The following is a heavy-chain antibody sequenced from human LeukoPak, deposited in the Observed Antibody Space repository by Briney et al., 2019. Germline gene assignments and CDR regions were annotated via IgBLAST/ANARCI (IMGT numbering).Heavy chain of an antibody. CDR1: GFNFGSYA. J-gene: IGHJ4*01. D-gene: IGHD3-16*02. CDR2: ISYDGGYQ. CDR3: ATESSLSN. V-gene: IGHV3-30*03. Sequence: GGSLRLSCAASGFNFGSYAMDWVRQAPGKGLEWVGDISYDGGYQSYDVSVRGRFTISRDNSKNTLFLQMNSLRPEDAAVYDCATESSLSNWGHGTLVTVSS.